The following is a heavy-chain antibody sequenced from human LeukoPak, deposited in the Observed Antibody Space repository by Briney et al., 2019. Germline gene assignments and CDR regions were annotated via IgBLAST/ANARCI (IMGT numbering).Heavy chain of an antibody. Sequence: GGPLRLSCAASGFTVSSNYMSWVRQAPGKGLEWVSVIYSGGSTYYADSVKGRFTISRDNSKNTLYLQMNSLRAEDTAVYYCARARYAEYFQHWGQGTLVTVSS. CDR2: IYSGGST. J-gene: IGHJ1*01. D-gene: IGHD1-1*01. CDR3: ARARYAEYFQH. CDR1: GFTVSSNY. V-gene: IGHV3-53*01.